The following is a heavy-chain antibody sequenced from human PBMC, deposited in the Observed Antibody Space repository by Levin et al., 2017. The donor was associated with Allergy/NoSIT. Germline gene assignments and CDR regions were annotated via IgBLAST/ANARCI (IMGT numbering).Heavy chain of an antibody. CDR1: GYSFTTYW. CDR2: IYPGDSDI. J-gene: IGHJ3*02. V-gene: IGHV5-51*01. CDR3: ARPSRADNNAFDI. Sequence: KTGGSLKISCKASGYSFTTYWIGWVRQVPGKGLEWMGIIYPGDSDIRYSPSFQGQVTISVDKSISIAYLQWSSLKASDTAMYYCARPSRADNNAFDIWGQGTMVIVSS. D-gene: IGHD1-1*01.